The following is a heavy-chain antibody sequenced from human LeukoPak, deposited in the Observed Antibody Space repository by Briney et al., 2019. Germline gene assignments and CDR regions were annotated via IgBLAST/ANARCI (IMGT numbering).Heavy chain of an antibody. CDR2: ISAYNGNT. Sequence: GASVKVSCKGSGYTVTSYGIRWVRQAPGQGLEWMGWISAYNGNTNYAQKLQGRVTMTTDTSTSTAYMELRSLRSDDTAVYYCARDFSDDSSGYLTDYWGQGTLVTVSS. J-gene: IGHJ4*02. V-gene: IGHV1-18*01. CDR1: GYTVTSYG. CDR3: ARDFSDDSSGYLTDY. D-gene: IGHD3-22*01.